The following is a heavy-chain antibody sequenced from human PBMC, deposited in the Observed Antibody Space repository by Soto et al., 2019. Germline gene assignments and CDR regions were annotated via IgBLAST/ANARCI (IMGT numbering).Heavy chain of an antibody. J-gene: IGHJ4*02. Sequence: QVQLQRWGEELLKPSETLSLTCAVYGGSFSGYYWSWIRQPPGKGLEWIGEINHSGSTNYNPSLKSRVTISVDTSKNQFSLKLSSVTAADTAVYYCARGGDILTGYDRVTTTFDYWGQGTLVTVSS. V-gene: IGHV4-34*01. CDR2: INHSGST. CDR1: GGSFSGYY. CDR3: ARGGDILTGYDRVTTTFDY. D-gene: IGHD3-9*01.